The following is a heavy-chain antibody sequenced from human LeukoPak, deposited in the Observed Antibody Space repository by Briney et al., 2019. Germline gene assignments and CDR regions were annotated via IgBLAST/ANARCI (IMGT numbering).Heavy chain of an antibody. Sequence: GGSLRLSCAASGFTFSSYGMHWVRQAPGKGLEWVAVISYDGSNKYYVDSVKGRFTISRDNSKNSLYLQMNSLRAEDTAVYYCAREGITMLRGVTYYYYGMDVWGQGTTVTVSS. V-gene: IGHV3-30*03. CDR3: AREGITMLRGVTYYYYGMDV. CDR2: ISYDGSNK. J-gene: IGHJ6*02. D-gene: IGHD3-10*01. CDR1: GFTFSSYG.